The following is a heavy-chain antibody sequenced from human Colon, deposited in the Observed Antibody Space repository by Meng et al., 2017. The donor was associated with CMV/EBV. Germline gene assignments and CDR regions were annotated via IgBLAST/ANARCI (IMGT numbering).Heavy chain of an antibody. D-gene: IGHD2-8*02. J-gene: IGHJ4*02. V-gene: IGHV4-59*01. CDR1: GGSISSYY. CDR3: ARDTGLRRFDY. Sequence: SETLSLTCTVSGGSISSYYCSWIRQSPGTGLEWIGHIYHNGITNYNPSLKSRATISVDTSKNQHSLKLSSVTAADTAVYYCARDTGLRRFDYWGQGTLVTVSS. CDR2: IYHNGIT.